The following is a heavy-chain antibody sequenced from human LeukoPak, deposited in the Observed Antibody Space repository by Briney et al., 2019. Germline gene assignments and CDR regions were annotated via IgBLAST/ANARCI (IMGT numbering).Heavy chain of an antibody. V-gene: IGHV4-34*01. CDR2: INHSGST. CDR3: ARGHRGAYYFDY. D-gene: IGHD3-10*01. Sequence: PSETLSLTCAVYGGSFSGYYWSWIRQPPGKGLEWIGEINHSGSTNYNPSLKSRVTISVDTSENQFSLKLSSVTAADTAVYYCARGHRGAYYFDYWGQGTLVTVSS. J-gene: IGHJ4*02. CDR1: GGSFSGYY.